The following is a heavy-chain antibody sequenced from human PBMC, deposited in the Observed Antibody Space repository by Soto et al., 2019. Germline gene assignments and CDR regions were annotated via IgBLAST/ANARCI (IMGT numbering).Heavy chain of an antibody. CDR3: ARGXEYYYYYYYMDV. CDR2: IIPILGIA. J-gene: IGHJ6*03. V-gene: IGHV1-69*02. Sequence: QVQLVQSGAEVKKPGSSVKVSCKASGGTFSSYTISWVRQAPGQGLEWMGRIIPILGIANYAQKFQGRVTXXXXXXXXXXXXXXXXXXXXXXXXYYCARGXEYYYYYYYMDVWGKGTTVTVSS. D-gene: IGHD3-10*01. CDR1: GGTFSSYT.